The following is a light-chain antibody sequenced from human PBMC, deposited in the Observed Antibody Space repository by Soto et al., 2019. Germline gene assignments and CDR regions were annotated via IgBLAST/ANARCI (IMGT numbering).Light chain of an antibody. V-gene: IGKV3-20*01. CDR2: GAS. Sequence: SVLTQSPXTLSLSPXXXAXLSXXASQSVGNNYLAWYQQKPGQAPRLLIYGASSRATGIPDRFSGSGSGTDFTLTIGGLEPEDFAVYYCQQYGSSITFGQGTRLEIK. CDR3: QQYGSSIT. CDR1: QSVGNNY. J-gene: IGKJ5*01.